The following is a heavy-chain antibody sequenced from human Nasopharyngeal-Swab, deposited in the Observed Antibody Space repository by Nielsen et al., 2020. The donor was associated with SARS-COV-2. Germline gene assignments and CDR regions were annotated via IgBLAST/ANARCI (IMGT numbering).Heavy chain of an antibody. V-gene: IGHV1-69*01. CDR3: ARGLAGSIAGAYYYDSSGYYYFYYFDY. Sequence: WVRQAPGQGLEWMGGIIPIFGTANYAQKFQGRVTITADESTSTAYMELSSLRSGDTAVYYCARGLAGSIAGAYYYDSSGYYYFYYFDYWGQGTLVTVSS. CDR2: IIPIFGTA. D-gene: IGHD3-22*01. J-gene: IGHJ4*02.